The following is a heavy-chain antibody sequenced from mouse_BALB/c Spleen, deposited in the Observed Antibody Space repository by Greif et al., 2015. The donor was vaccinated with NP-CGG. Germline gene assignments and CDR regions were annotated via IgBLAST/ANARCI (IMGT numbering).Heavy chain of an antibody. CDR3: ARGGDYGYGYYYAMDY. Sequence: EVQLVESGGGLVQPGGSLKLSCAASGFTFSSYGMSWVRQTPDKRLELVATINSNGGSTYYPDSVKGRFTISRDNAKNTLYLQMSSLKSEDTAMYYCARGGDYGYGYYYAMDYWGQGTSVTVSS. J-gene: IGHJ4*01. CDR2: INSNGGST. V-gene: IGHV5-6-3*01. CDR1: GFTFSSYG. D-gene: IGHD2-2*01.